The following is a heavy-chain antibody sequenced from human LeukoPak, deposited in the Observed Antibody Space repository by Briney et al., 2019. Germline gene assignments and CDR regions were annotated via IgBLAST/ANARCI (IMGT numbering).Heavy chain of an antibody. CDR2: ISSSGSAI. D-gene: IGHD5-12*01. J-gene: IGHJ5*02. CDR3: ARSSSGFDFNNWFDP. V-gene: IGHV3-48*03. CDR1: GFTFSSYE. Sequence: GGSLRLSCAASGFTFSSYEMNWVRQAPGKGLEWVSYISSSGSAIYYADSVKGRFTISRDNAKNSLYLQMNSLRSEDTAVYYCARSSSGFDFNNWFDPWGQGTLVTVSS.